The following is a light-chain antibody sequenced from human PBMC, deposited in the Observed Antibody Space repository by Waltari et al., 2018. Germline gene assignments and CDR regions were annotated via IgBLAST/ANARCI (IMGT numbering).Light chain of an antibody. CDR1: SSDVGGYNY. V-gene: IGLV2-14*03. CDR3: ASYTSIGTYV. Sequence: QSALTQPASVSGSPGQSIPISCPGTSSDVGGYNYVPWYQQHPGKAPEIIIYDVSNRPSGVSYHFSGSKSGNTASLTISGLQAEDEADYYCASYTSIGTYVFGTGTKVTVL. CDR2: DVS. J-gene: IGLJ1*01.